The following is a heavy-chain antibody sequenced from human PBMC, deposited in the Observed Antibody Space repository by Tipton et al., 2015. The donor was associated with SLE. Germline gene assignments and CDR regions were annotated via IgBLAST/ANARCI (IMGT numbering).Heavy chain of an antibody. CDR3: ARDAGRDITGTHGAFDI. D-gene: IGHD1-20*01. J-gene: IGHJ3*02. CDR2: ISAYNGNT. Sequence: QSGAEVKKPGASVKVSCKASGYTFTSYGISWVRQAPGQGLEWMGWISAYNGNTNYAQKLQGRVTMTTDTSTSTAYMELRSLRSDDTAVYYCARDAGRDITGTHGAFDIWGQGTMVTVSS. CDR1: GYTFTSYG. V-gene: IGHV1-18*01.